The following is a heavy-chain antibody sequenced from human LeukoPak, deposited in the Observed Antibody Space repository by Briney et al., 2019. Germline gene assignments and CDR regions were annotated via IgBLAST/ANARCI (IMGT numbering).Heavy chain of an antibody. Sequence: PSGTLSLTCAVSGGSINNHKWWSWIRQSPGKGLEWLGEIFYTGSPNYNPSFKSRITMSVDKSNNQFSLILTSVTVADTAVYYCARDGNSYYDHWGQGILVTVTS. D-gene: IGHD4-11*01. J-gene: IGHJ5*02. CDR3: ARDGNSYYDH. V-gene: IGHV4-4*02. CDR2: IFYTGSP. CDR1: GGSINNHKW.